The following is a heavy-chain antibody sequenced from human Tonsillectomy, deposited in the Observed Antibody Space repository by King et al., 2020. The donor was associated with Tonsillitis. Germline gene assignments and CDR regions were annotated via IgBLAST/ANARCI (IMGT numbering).Heavy chain of an antibody. CDR2: INHSGNT. CDR1: GGSFSDYY. D-gene: IGHD6-13*01. J-gene: IGHJ4*02. CDR3: ASPRYSSSWYPY. Sequence: VQLQQWGAGLLKPSETLSLTCAVFGGSFSDYYWSWIRQPPGKGLEWIGDINHSGNTNYNPSLKSRVTGSVDTSKNQFSLKLSSVTAADTAVYYCASPRYSSSWYPYWGQGTLVTVSS. V-gene: IGHV4-34*01.